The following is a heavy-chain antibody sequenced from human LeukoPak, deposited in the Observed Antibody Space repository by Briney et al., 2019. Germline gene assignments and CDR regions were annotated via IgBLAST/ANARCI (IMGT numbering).Heavy chain of an antibody. J-gene: IGHJ4*02. CDR3: ARLGLPWANGYFDY. D-gene: IGHD3/OR15-3a*01. Sequence: SETLSLTCTVSGASISTYYWSWIRQPPGKGLEWIAYIYYSGSTNYNPSLKSRVTISVDTSKNQVSLKLSSVTAADTAVYYCARLGLPWANGYFDYWGQGTLVTVSS. CDR1: GASISTYY. V-gene: IGHV4-59*08. CDR2: IYYSGST.